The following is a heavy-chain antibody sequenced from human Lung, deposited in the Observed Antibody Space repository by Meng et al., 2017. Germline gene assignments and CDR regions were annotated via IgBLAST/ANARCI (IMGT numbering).Heavy chain of an antibody. CDR2: INPKSGDT. CDR3: ARDEDISAAGKLFGDY. V-gene: IGHV1-2*06. Sequence: QVELGQSGAEGKKPGASGKVSCKPSGYKFPNYYIHGVRRAPGQGLEWMGRINPKSGDTHYAQKFQARVTMTGDTSISTAYTELSGLRSDDTAMYYCARDEDISAAGKLFGDYWGQGTLVTVSS. J-gene: IGHJ4*02. CDR1: GYKFPNYY. D-gene: IGHD6-25*01.